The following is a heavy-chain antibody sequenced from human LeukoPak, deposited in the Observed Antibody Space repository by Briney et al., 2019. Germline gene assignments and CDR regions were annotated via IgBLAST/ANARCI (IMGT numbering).Heavy chain of an antibody. CDR3: ASILRSSSGYYFDY. Sequence: GGSLRLSCAAPGFTVSTNYMSWVRQAPGKGLEWVSVIYSGDTTFYADSVRGKFTISRDNSKNTLYLQMNSLRAEDTAVYYCASILRSSSGYYFDYWGQGTLVTVSS. CDR1: GFTVSTNY. D-gene: IGHD3-10*01. J-gene: IGHJ4*02. V-gene: IGHV3-66*01. CDR2: IYSGDTT.